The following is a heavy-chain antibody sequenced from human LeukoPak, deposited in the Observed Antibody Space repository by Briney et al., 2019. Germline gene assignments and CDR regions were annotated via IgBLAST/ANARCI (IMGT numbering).Heavy chain of an antibody. Sequence: GGSLRLSCATSGFSFSSSWMSWVRQAPGKGLEWVAHINEDGSENDYVDSVKGRFTISRDNAMNSLYLQMNTLRPEDTAVYYCVKDQGVVFGYFVNWGQGTLVTVSS. CDR2: INEDGSEN. J-gene: IGHJ4*02. V-gene: IGHV3-7*01. CDR1: GFSFSSSW. D-gene: IGHD3-3*01. CDR3: VKDQGVVFGYFVN.